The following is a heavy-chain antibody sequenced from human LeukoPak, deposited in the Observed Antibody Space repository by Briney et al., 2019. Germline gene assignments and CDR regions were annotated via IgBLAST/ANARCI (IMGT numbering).Heavy chain of an antibody. CDR2: INHSGST. D-gene: IGHD2-21*02. CDR1: GGSFSGYY. V-gene: IGHV4-34*01. Sequence: SEPLSLTCAVYGGSFSGYYWSWIRQPPGKGLEWIGEINHSGSTNYNPSLKSRVTISVDTSKNQFSLKLSSVTAADTAVYYCARGPPRPLICYCCYDWFDPWGQGTLVTVSS. CDR3: ARGPPRPLICYCCYDWFDP. J-gene: IGHJ5*02.